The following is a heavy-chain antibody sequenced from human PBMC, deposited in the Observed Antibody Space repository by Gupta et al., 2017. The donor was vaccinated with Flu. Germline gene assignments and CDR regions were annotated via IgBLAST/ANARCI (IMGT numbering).Heavy chain of an antibody. CDR3: TAHDRAYYGPDY. V-gene: IGHV3-15*01. J-gene: IGHJ4*02. Sequence: EVQLEESGGGLVEPGGALRLPWAASGFTFSNAWMSWVRQAPGKGLEWVGRIKSKTDVWTTDYAAPVKGRCTISREDSKTTLYLQMNSLKTEDTTVYYCTAHDRAYYGPDYWGQGTLVTVSS. D-gene: IGHD2-21*01. CDR1: GFTFSNAW. CDR2: IKSKTDVWTT.